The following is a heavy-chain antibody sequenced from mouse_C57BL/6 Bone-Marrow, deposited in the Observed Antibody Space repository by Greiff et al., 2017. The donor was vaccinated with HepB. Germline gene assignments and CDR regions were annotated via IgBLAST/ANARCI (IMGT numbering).Heavy chain of an antibody. J-gene: IGHJ4*01. D-gene: IGHD2-14*01. V-gene: IGHV5-16*01. CDR2: INYDGSST. CDR3: AREGYYYYAMDY. CDR1: GFTLSDYY. Sequence: EVQLVESEGGLVQPGSSMKLSCTASGFTLSDYYMAWVRQVPEKGLEWVANINYDGSSTYYLDSLKSRFIISRDNAQNILYLQMSSLKSEDTATYYCAREGYYYYAMDYWGQGTSVTVSS.